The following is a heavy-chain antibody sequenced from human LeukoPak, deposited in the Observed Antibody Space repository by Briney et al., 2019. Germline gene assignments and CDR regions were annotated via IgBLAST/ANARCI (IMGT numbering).Heavy chain of an antibody. D-gene: IGHD3-16*01. CDR3: ARLVDHMITFGGPLNCYYYYYMDV. CDR1: GYTFTNYW. CDR2: IYPADSNT. J-gene: IGHJ6*03. Sequence: GESLKISCKGSGYTFTNYWIGWLRQLPEKGLEGMGVIYPADSNTRYSPSFQGQVTISVDKSINPAYLQLSSLKASDTAMYYCARLVDHMITFGGPLNCYYYYYMDVWGKGTTVTVSS. V-gene: IGHV5-51*01.